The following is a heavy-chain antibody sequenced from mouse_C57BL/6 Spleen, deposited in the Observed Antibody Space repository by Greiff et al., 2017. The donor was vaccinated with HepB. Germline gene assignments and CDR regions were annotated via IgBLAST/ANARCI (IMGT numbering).Heavy chain of an antibody. CDR1: GYTFTSYT. CDR3: AREDDYGSRALWYFDV. Sequence: QVQLQQSGAELARPGASVKMSCKASGYTFTSYTMHWVKQRPGQGLEWIGYINPSSGYTKYNQKFKDKATLTADKSASTAYMQLSSLTAEDSAVYYWAREDDYGSRALWYFDVWGTGTTVTVSS. J-gene: IGHJ1*03. D-gene: IGHD1-1*01. CDR2: INPSSGYT. V-gene: IGHV1-4*01.